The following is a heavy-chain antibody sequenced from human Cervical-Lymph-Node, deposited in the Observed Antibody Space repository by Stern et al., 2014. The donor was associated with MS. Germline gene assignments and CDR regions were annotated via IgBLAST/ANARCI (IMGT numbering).Heavy chain of an antibody. CDR1: GFAFNNAW. CDR2: IKSETDGATT. Sequence: EVQLGQSVGDLVKPGGSLRLSCAGSGFAFNNAWMTWVRQAPGRGREGVGRIKSETDGATTDYAAPVKGRFTISRNRTENTLYLQMNSLKIEDTAVYYCTTPLITVLRRVRKDAWGQGTTVTVSS. CDR3: TTPLITVLRRVRKDA. J-gene: IGHJ6*02. D-gene: IGHD3-10*01. V-gene: IGHV3-15*01.